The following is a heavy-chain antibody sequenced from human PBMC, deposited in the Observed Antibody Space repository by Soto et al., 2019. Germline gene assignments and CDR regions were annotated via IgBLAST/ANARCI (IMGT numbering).Heavy chain of an antibody. CDR2: IYYSGST. CDR3: AREEESIAAAARGGMDV. CDR1: GGSISSGDYY. V-gene: IGHV4-30-4*01. J-gene: IGHJ6*02. Sequence: SETLSLTCTVSGGSISSGDYYWRWIRQPPGKGLEWIGYIYYSGSTYYNPSLKSRVTISVDTSKNQFSLKLSSVTAADTAVYYCAREEESIAAAARGGMDVWGQGTTVTVSS. D-gene: IGHD6-13*01.